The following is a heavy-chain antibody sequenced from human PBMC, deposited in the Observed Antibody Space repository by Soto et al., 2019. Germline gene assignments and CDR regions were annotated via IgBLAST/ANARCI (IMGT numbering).Heavy chain of an antibody. Sequence: QPGGSLRLSCAASGFTFSSYDMHWVRQATGKGLEWVSAIGTAGDTYYPGSVKGRFTISRENAKNSLYLQMNSLRAVDTAVYYCARGLRYYDSSGYYPVHLDAFDIWGQGTMVTVSS. CDR1: GFTFSSYD. D-gene: IGHD3-22*01. CDR2: IGTAGDT. J-gene: IGHJ3*02. CDR3: ARGLRYYDSSGYYPVHLDAFDI. V-gene: IGHV3-13*01.